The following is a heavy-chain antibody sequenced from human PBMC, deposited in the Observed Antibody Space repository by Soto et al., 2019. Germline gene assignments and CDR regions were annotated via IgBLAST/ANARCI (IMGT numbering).Heavy chain of an antibody. CDR3: ASLPTYVDTAMVMFANNWFDP. D-gene: IGHD5-18*01. J-gene: IGHJ5*02. CDR2: IYYSGST. CDR1: GGSISSSSYY. V-gene: IGHV4-39*01. Sequence: SETLSLTCTVSGGSISSSSYYWGWIRQPPGKGLEWIGSIYYSGSTYYNPSLKSRVTISVDTSKKQFSLKLSSVTAADTAVFYCASLPTYVDTAMVMFANNWFDPWGQGTLVTVS.